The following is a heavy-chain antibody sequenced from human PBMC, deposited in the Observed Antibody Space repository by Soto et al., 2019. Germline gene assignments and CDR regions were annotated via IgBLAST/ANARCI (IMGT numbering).Heavy chain of an antibody. CDR3: ARDVSAAGTFDY. D-gene: IGHD6-13*01. CDR2: IYYSGST. CDR1: GGSVPNSNYY. Sequence: KPSETLSLTCTVSGGSVPNSNYYWSWIRQPPGKGLEWIGYIYYSGSTNYNPSLKSRVTISVDTSKNQFSLNLSSVTAADTAVYYCARDVSAAGTFDYWGQGTLVTVSS. J-gene: IGHJ4*02. V-gene: IGHV4-61*01.